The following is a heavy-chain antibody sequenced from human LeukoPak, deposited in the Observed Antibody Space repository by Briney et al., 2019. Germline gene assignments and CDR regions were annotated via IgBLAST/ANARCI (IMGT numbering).Heavy chain of an antibody. D-gene: IGHD2-15*01. CDR3: ARGRGYDPVVFYFDS. Sequence: SETLSLTCTVSSGSISSSSYYWGWIRQPPGKGLEWIGHISYSGSTYYNPSLTSRVTISEDSSKNQFSLRLHSLTAADTAIYYCARGRGYDPVVFYFDSWGQGTAVIVSS. CDR1: SGSISSSSYY. CDR2: ISYSGST. J-gene: IGHJ4*02. V-gene: IGHV4-39*07.